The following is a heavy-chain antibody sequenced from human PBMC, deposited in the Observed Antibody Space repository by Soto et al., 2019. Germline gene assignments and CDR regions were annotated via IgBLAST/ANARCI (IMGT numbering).Heavy chain of an antibody. J-gene: IGHJ4*02. Sequence: GGSRRLSCTASGVTFGAYAMQWGRHAPGKGLEWVSAISWNSGSIDYADSVKGRFTISRDNAKNSLYLQMNSLRAEDTALYYCAKSHTTSGWYVTTDYWGQGTRVTVSS. CDR1: GVTFGAYA. D-gene: IGHD6-19*01. CDR3: AKSHTTSGWYVTTDY. CDR2: ISWNSGSI. V-gene: IGHV3-9*01.